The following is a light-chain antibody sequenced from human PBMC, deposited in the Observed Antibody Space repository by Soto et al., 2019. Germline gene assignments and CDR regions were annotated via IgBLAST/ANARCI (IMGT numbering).Light chain of an antibody. J-gene: IGLJ2*01. Sequence: QSVLTQPPSASGTPGQRVTIYCSGSSSNIGGNTVNWYQQLPGTAPRVLIYSNNQRPSGVPDRFSGSKSGTSASLAISGLQSEDEADYYCAAWDDSLNAVVFGGGTQLTVL. CDR3: AAWDDSLNAVV. V-gene: IGLV1-44*01. CDR2: SNN. CDR1: SSNIGGNT.